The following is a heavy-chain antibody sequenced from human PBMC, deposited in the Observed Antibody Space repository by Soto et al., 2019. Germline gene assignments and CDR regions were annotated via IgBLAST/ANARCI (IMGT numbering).Heavy chain of an antibody. CDR2: ISGSGGST. CDR1: GFTFISYV. D-gene: IGHD3-3*01. V-gene: IGHV3-23*01. J-gene: IGHJ4*02. CDR3: AKDLVRFLEWLFPFDY. Sequence: WGSLRLSCAASGFTFISYVMSFVRHSPCKGLEWVSAISGSGGSTYYADSVKGRFTISRDNSKNTLYLQMNSLRAEDTAVYYCAKDLVRFLEWLFPFDYWGQGTLVAVSS.